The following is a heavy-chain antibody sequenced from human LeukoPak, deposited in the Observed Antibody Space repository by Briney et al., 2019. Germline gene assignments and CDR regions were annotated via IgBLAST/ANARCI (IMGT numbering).Heavy chain of an antibody. V-gene: IGHV3-23*01. Sequence: GGSLRLSCAASGFTFSSYAMSWVRQAPGKGLEWVSAISGSGGSTYYADSVKGRFTISRDNSKNTLYLQMNSLSPEDTAVYYCALLGGKLLWRIDYWGQGTRVTVSS. D-gene: IGHD3-10*01. CDR2: ISGSGGST. CDR3: ALLGGKLLWRIDY. J-gene: IGHJ4*02. CDR1: GFTFSSYA.